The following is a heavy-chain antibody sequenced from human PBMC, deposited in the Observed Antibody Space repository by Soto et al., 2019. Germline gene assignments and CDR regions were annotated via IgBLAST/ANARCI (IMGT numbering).Heavy chain of an antibody. J-gene: IGHJ5*02. V-gene: IGHV4-30-4*01. D-gene: IGHD3-22*01. CDR3: ARDLFPYYYDSSGYGPGGFDP. CDR1: GGSISSGDYY. Sequence: PSETLSLTCTVSGGSISSGDYYWSWIRQPPGKGLEWIGYIYYSGSTYYNPSLKSRVTISVDTSKNQFSLKLSSVTAADTAVYYCARDLFPYYYDSSGYGPGGFDPWGQGTLVTVSS. CDR2: IYYSGST.